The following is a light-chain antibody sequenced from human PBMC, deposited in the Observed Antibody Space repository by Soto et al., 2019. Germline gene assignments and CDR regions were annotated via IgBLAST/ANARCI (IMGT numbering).Light chain of an antibody. V-gene: IGLV3-21*02. CDR2: DDS. J-gene: IGLJ2*01. CDR3: QVWDSGSDHVV. Sequence: SYELTQPPSVSVAPGQTARITCGGNNIGIKTVHWYHQKPGQAPVLVVYDDSDRPSGIPERFSGSNSGNTATLTISRVEAGDEADYYCQVWDSGSDHVVFGGGIKVTVL. CDR1: NIGIKT.